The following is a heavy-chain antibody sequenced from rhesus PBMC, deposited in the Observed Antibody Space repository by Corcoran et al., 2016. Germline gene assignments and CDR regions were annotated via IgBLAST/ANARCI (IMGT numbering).Heavy chain of an antibody. Sequence: EVQLVETGGGLVQPGGSLKLSCAASGFSFSSYGMSWVRQAPGKGLEWLSTINSGGGNTNYADIVKGRFTISRDNSKNTLSLQMNSRRAEDTAVDYCSNHQDYGEYFDFWGQGALVTVSS. D-gene: IGHD4-29*01. CDR3: SNHQDYGEYFDF. V-gene: IGHV3S5*01. CDR1: GFSFSSYG. CDR2: INSGGGNT. J-gene: IGHJ1*01.